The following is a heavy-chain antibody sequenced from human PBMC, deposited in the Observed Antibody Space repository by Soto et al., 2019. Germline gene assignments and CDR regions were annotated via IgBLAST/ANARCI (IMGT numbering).Heavy chain of an antibody. Sequence: ITLKESGPTLVKPTQTLTLTCTFSGFSLTSGGVGVGWIRQTPGKALEWLALIYWDDDKRYRPSLKTRLTSTGDTSKNQVVLTMTNMDPVDTATYDCAYSCISSSCHTRFDIWGPGTLVTVSS. CDR2: IYWDDDK. CDR3: AYSCISSSCHTRFDI. D-gene: IGHD2-2*01. V-gene: IGHV2-5*02. CDR1: GFSLTSGGVG. J-gene: IGHJ3*02.